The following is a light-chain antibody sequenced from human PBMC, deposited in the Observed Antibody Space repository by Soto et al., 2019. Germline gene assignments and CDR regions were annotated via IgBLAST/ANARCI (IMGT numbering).Light chain of an antibody. CDR2: DAS. CDR3: HQRRNCPWT. J-gene: IGKJ1*01. Sequence: EVVLTQSPDTLSLSPGARATLSCRASSSVSTYLAWDQQKPGQAPRLLIYDASNRVTGIPARFSGGGSGTDFTLTISSLEPEDFAVYYCHQRRNCPWTFGQATKEESK. V-gene: IGKV3-11*01. CDR1: SSVSTY.